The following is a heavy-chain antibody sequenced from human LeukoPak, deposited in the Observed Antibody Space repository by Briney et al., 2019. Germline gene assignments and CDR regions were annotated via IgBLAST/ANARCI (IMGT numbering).Heavy chain of an antibody. CDR1: GGSISSSSYY. CDR3: ARKSAAGVY. D-gene: IGHD6-13*01. J-gene: IGHJ4*02. CDR2: IYYSGST. Sequence: PSETLSLTCTVSGGSISSSSYYWGWIRQPPGKGLEWIGSIYYSGSTYYNPSLKSRVTISVDTSKNQFSLKLSSVTAADTAVYYCARKSAAGVYWGQGTLVTVSS. V-gene: IGHV4-39*01.